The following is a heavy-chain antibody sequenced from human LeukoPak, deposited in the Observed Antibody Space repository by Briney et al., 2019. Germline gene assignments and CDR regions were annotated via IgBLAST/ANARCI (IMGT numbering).Heavy chain of an antibody. CDR1: GYTFTSYD. CDR2: MSPNSGNT. CDR3: ARETTISPYYFDY. D-gene: IGHD3-9*01. Sequence: ASVKVSCKASGYTFTSYDITWVRQAPGQGLKWMGWMSPNSGNTGYAQKFQGRVTMTRNTSITTAYMELSSLTSEDTAVYYCARETTISPYYFDYWGPGSQVTVSP. V-gene: IGHV1-8*01. J-gene: IGHJ4*02.